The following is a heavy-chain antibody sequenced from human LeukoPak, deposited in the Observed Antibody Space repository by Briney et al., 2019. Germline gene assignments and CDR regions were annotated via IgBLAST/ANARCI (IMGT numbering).Heavy chain of an antibody. Sequence: SEALSLTCTVSGGSISSYYWSWIRQPPGQGREWIGYIYYSGGTNYNPSLTSRVTISVDTSKNQFTLKLSSVPAADTAVSYCASGGPQASAALDYWGQGTLVTVSS. CDR1: GGSISSYY. CDR3: ASGGPQASAALDY. CDR2: IYYSGGT. D-gene: IGHD6-13*01. J-gene: IGHJ4*02. V-gene: IGHV4-59*01.